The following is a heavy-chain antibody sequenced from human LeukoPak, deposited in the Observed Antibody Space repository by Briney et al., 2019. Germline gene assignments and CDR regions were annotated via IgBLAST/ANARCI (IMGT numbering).Heavy chain of an antibody. CDR3: AKDRGYSGYPQWGY. V-gene: IGHV3-23*01. D-gene: IGHD5-12*01. J-gene: IGHJ4*02. Sequence: GSLRLSCAAFGFTFSSYGMSWVRQAPGKGLEWVSAISGSGGSTYYADSVKGRFTISRDNSKNTLYLQMNSLRAEDTAVYYCAKDRGYSGYPQWGYWGQGTLVTVSS. CDR2: ISGSGGST. CDR1: GFTFSSYG.